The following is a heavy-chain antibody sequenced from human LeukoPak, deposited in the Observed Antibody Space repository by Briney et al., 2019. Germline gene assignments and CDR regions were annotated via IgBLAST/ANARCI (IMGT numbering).Heavy chain of an antibody. J-gene: IGHJ5*02. CDR3: ARCGGAPGWFDP. V-gene: IGHV4-59*01. D-gene: IGHD3-16*01. CDR1: GGSISSYY. CDR2: IYYSGST. Sequence: PSETLSLTCTVSGGSISSYYWSWIRQPPGKGLEWIGYIYYSGSTNYNPSLKSRVTISVDTSKNQFSLKLSSVTAADTAVYYCARCGGAPGWFDPWGQGTLVTVSS.